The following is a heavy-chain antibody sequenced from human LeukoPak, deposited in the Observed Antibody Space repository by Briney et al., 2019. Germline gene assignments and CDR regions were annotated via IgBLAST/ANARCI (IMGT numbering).Heavy chain of an antibody. V-gene: IGHV4-39*07. D-gene: IGHD2-15*01. J-gene: IGHJ6*03. CDR2: IYYSGST. CDR1: GGSISSSSYY. Sequence: SETLSLTCTVSGGSISSSSYYWGWIRQPPGKGLEWIGSIYYSGSTYYNPSLKSRVTISVDTSKNQFSLKLSSVTAADTAVYYCARVGYGMGMDVWGKGTTVTVSS. CDR3: ARVGYGMGMDV.